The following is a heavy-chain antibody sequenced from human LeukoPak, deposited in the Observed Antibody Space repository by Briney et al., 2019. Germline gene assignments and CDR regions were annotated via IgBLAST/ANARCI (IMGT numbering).Heavy chain of an antibody. CDR1: GGSISRHY. CDR3: ATVGDGDDANPPLDY. J-gene: IGHJ4*02. V-gene: IGHV4-59*11. CDR2: IYYSGST. Sequence: SETLSLTCTDSGGSISRHYLSWVRQPPGKGLEWIGYIYYSGSTNYNPSLKSRVTIAVDTSKNQFSLKLSSVTAADTAVYYCATVGDGDDANPPLDYWGQGTLVTVSS. D-gene: IGHD4-17*01.